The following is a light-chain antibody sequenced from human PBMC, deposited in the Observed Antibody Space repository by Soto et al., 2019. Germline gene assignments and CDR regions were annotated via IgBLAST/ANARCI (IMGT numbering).Light chain of an antibody. Sequence: DIQMTQPPSTLSASIVYRFTITCLASQSISRWLAWYQQKPGKAPKVLIYDASILERGVPSRFSGSGSGTEFTLTISSLQPDDFATYYCQQYNSFEVHTFGQGTKVDIK. CDR2: DAS. V-gene: IGKV1-5*01. J-gene: IGKJ2*01. CDR1: QSISRW. CDR3: QQYNSFEVHT.